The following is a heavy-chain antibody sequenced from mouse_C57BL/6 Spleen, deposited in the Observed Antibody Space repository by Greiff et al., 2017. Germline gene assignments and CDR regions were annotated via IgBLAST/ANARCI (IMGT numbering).Heavy chain of an antibody. CDR3: TREGYYYGSLYWYFDV. V-gene: IGHV1-15*01. J-gene: IGHJ1*03. Sequence: VQLQQSGAELVRPGASVTLSCKASGYTFTDYEMHWVKQTPVHGLEWIGAIDPETGGTAYNQKFKGKALLTADKSSSTAYMELRILTSEDSAVYYCTREGYYYGSLYWYFDVWGTGTTVTVSA. D-gene: IGHD1-1*01. CDR1: GYTFTDYE. CDR2: IDPETGGT.